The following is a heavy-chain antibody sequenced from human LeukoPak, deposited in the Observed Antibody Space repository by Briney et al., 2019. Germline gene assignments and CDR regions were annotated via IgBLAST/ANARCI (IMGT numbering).Heavy chain of an antibody. CDR3: TPRDYYDSSGYLGY. V-gene: IGHV3-15*01. CDR1: GFTFSHFW. D-gene: IGHD3-22*01. Sequence: GGSLRLSCAASGFTFSHFWMSWVRQAPGKGLEWVGRIKSKTDGGTTDYAAPVKGRFTISRDDSKNTLYLQMNSLKTEDTAVYYCTPRDYYDSSGYLGYWGQGTLVTVSS. CDR2: IKSKTDGGTT. J-gene: IGHJ4*02.